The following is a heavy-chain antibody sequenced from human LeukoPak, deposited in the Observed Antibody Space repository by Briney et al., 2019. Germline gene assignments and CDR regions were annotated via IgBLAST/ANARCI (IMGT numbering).Heavy chain of an antibody. CDR2: ITANNTTK. V-gene: IGHV3-48*01. CDR3: AAASAFSSSWRS. D-gene: IGHD6-13*01. Sequence: GGSLRFSCTASGLSFSSYDMNWVRQAPGKGPEGVAYITANNTTKYYADSVKGRFTISRDNAKKSLFLQMNSLRAEDTAVYYCAAASAFSSSWRSWGQGTVVTVSS. CDR1: GLSFSSYD. J-gene: IGHJ5*02.